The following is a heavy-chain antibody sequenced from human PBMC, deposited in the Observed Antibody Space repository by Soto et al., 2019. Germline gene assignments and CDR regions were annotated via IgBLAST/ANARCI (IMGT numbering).Heavy chain of an antibody. Sequence: GRSLRLSCAASGFTFSNAWMSWVRQAPGKGLEWVSFISPDGGTLHYADSVKGRFTISRDNGKNSLYLQMDNVRAEDTAVYYCLRPYYFDFWGQGTLVTVSS. CDR3: LRPYYFDF. J-gene: IGHJ4*02. CDR1: GFTFSNAW. V-gene: IGHV3-11*01. CDR2: ISPDGGTL.